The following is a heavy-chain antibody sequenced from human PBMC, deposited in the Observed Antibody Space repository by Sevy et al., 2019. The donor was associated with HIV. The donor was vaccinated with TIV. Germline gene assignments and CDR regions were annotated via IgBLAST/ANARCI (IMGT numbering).Heavy chain of an antibody. Sequence: GGSLRLSCAASGFSFSDYYMGWVRQAPGKGLEWVANIYQDGSQENYVDSLKGRFTISRDNAKNSVYLQMNSLRVDDTGIYYCTRELWPGDYWGQGTLVTVSS. CDR3: TRELWPGDY. J-gene: IGHJ4*02. CDR2: IYQDGSQE. CDR1: GFSFSDYY. D-gene: IGHD2-21*01. V-gene: IGHV3-7*01.